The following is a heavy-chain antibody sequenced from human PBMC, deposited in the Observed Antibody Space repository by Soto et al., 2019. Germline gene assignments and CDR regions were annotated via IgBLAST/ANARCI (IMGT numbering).Heavy chain of an antibody. V-gene: IGHV4-30-4*01. Sequence: QVQLQESGPGLVKPSQTLSLTCTVSGGSISSGDYYWSWIRQPPGKGLEWIGYIYYSGSTYYNPSLXGXVXXSVDTSKNQFSLQLSSVTAADTAVYYCASEGEGNGDYVFDYWGQGTLVTVSS. CDR3: ASEGEGNGDYVFDY. J-gene: IGHJ4*02. CDR2: IYYSGST. D-gene: IGHD4-17*01. CDR1: GGSISSGDYY.